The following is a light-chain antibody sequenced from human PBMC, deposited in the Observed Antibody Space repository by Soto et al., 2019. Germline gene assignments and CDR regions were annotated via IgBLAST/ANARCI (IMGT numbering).Light chain of an antibody. V-gene: IGLV2-8*01. Sequence: QSALTQPPSASGSPGQSVTISCTGTSSDVGGYNYVSWYQHHPGKAPKFIIYDVSKQPSGVPDRFSGSKSGNTASLTVSGVQAEDEGDYYCSSYAGSNFYVFGTGTKRTVL. CDR1: SSDVGGYNY. CDR3: SSYAGSNFYV. CDR2: DVS. J-gene: IGLJ1*01.